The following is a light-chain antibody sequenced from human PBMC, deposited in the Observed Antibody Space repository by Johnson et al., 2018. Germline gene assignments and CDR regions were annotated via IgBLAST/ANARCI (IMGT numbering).Light chain of an antibody. CDR3: GTWDSSLRAGNV. Sequence: QSVLTQPPSVSAAPGQKVTISCSGSSSNIGNNYVSWYQQLPGTAPKLLIYENNKRPSGIPDRFSGSKSGTSATLGLTGLPTGDEADYYCGTWDSSLRAGNVFGTGTKVTVL. V-gene: IGLV1-51*02. CDR1: SSNIGNNY. J-gene: IGLJ1*01. CDR2: ENN.